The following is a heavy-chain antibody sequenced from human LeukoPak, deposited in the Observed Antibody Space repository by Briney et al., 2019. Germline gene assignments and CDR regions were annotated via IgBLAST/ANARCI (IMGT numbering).Heavy chain of an antibody. J-gene: IGHJ6*02. CDR2: INTNTGNP. V-gene: IGHV7-4-1*02. Sequence: ASVKVSCKASGYTFTSYAMNWVRQAPGQGLEWMGWINTNTGNPTYAQGFTGRFVFSLDTSVSTAYLQISSLKAEDTAEYYCARVSMVRGPHYGMDVWGQGTTVTVSS. D-gene: IGHD3-10*01. CDR1: GYTFTSYA. CDR3: ARVSMVRGPHYGMDV.